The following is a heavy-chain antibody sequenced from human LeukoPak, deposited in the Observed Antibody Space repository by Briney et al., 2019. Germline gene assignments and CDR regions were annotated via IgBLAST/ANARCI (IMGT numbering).Heavy chain of an antibody. J-gene: IGHJ3*02. CDR1: GGSFSGYY. D-gene: IGHD3-10*01. Sequence: SETLSLTCAVYGGSFSGYYWSWIRQAPGKGLEWIGEINHSGSTNYNPSLKSRVTISVDTSKNQFSLKLSSVTAADTAVYYCARGKITMVRGAADAFDIWGQGTMVTVSS. V-gene: IGHV4-34*01. CDR3: ARGKITMVRGAADAFDI. CDR2: INHSGST.